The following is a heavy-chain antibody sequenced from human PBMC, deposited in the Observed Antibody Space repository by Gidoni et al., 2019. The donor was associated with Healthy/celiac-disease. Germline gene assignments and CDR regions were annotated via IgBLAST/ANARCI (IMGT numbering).Heavy chain of an antibody. Sequence: EVQLLESGGGLVQPGGSLRLSCAASGFTFSSYAKSWVRQAPGKGLEWVSAISGSGGSTYYADSVKGRFTISRDNSKNTLYLQMNSLRAEDTAVYYCAKDFPTYSSGWPGFDYWGQGTLVTVSS. V-gene: IGHV3-23*01. D-gene: IGHD6-19*01. CDR2: ISGSGGST. CDR3: AKDFPTYSSGWPGFDY. J-gene: IGHJ4*02. CDR1: GFTFSSYA.